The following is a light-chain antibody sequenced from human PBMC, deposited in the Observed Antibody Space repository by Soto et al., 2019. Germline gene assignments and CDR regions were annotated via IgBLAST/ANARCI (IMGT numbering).Light chain of an antibody. CDR1: QTINSN. CDR3: QQSNSWPLT. V-gene: IGKV3-15*01. Sequence: EIVMTQSPATLSVSPGERATLSCRASQTINSNLAWYQQKPGQAPRLLIYGASTRASGIPARFSGSGSGTEFTLTISSLQSEDFAVYYCQQSNSWPLTFGGGSTVEIK. J-gene: IGKJ4*01. CDR2: GAS.